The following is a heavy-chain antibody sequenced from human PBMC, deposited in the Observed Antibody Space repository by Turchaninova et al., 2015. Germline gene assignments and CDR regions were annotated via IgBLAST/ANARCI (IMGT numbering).Heavy chain of an antibody. J-gene: IGHJ4*01. CDR2: LDWADDK. V-gene: IGHV2-70*04. CDR1: GFSLSPSGMR. CDR3: ARYSGSYSGLYFDS. Sequence: QVTLKESGPALVKPTQTLTLTCTFSGFSLSPSGMRVSWIRQPPGTALEWLARLDWADDKFYSPSLKTWLTISKDTSKNQVVLTMTNMDPVDTGTYYCARYSGSYSGLYFDSWGHGTLVTVSS. D-gene: IGHD1-26*01.